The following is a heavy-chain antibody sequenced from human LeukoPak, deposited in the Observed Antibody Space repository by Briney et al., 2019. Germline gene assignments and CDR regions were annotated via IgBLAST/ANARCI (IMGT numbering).Heavy chain of an antibody. J-gene: IGHJ4*02. CDR1: DGSINSDF. V-gene: IGHV4-59*01. Sequence: KSSETLSLTCTASDGSINSDFWTWIRQPPGKGLEWIGYIRYSGRTSYNPSLKSRVTISIDTSKNLFSLKLRSVTTADTAIYYCARIPDVSGWPFDYWGQGTLVTVSS. D-gene: IGHD6-19*01. CDR2: IRYSGRT. CDR3: ARIPDVSGWPFDY.